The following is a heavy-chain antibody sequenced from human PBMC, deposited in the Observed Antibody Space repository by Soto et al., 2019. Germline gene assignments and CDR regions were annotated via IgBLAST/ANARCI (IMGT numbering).Heavy chain of an antibody. Sequence: VQLVDSGGGFVQPGGSLRLSCAASGFTFSSYRMHWVRQVPGQGLVWLSRIFAGRTATSYADAVRGRFTISRDNAKNTMDLEMNSFRVEDTAIYYCARDPGYDGHDWRVDYLGEGALVTVSS. J-gene: IGHJ4*02. CDR3: ARDPGYDGHDWRVDY. CDR2: IFAGRTAT. CDR1: GFTFSSYR. D-gene: IGHD5-12*01. V-gene: IGHV3-74*01.